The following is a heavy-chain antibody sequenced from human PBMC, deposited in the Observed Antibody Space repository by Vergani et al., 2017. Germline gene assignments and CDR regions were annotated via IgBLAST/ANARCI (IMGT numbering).Heavy chain of an antibody. CDR3: AKTNMLWRQLHFDH. Sequence: QVQLQESGPGLVKPSETLSLTCTISGGSLRNSYYWGWIRQAPGKGLEWIGSVYNTGTPYYNPSLKSRVSMSVDTSNNHFSLRLSSVTAADTAVYYCAKTNMLWRQLHFDHWGQGTLVTVSS. J-gene: IGHJ4*02. V-gene: IGHV4-39*01. D-gene: IGHD1-1*01. CDR1: GGSLRNSYY. CDR2: VYNTGTP.